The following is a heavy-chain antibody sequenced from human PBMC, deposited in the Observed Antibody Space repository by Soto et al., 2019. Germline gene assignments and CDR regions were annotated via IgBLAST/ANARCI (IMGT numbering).Heavy chain of an antibody. CDR3: ARVLGYCTNGVCYINWFDP. V-gene: IGHV4-30-4*01. J-gene: IGHJ5*02. CDR2: IYYSGST. CDR1: DGSISSYY. Sequence: TLSLTYTVSDGSISSYYWSWTRQPPGKGLEWIGYIYYSGSTYYNPSLKSRVTISVDTSKNQFSLKLSSVTAADTAVYYCARVLGYCTNGVCYINWFDPWGQGTLVTVS. D-gene: IGHD2-8*01.